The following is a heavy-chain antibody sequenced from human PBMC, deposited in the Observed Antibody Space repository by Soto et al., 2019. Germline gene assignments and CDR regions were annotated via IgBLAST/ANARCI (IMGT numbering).Heavy chain of an antibody. CDR2: IYYSGST. D-gene: IGHD3-22*01. CDR3: ARTPLSSSGYYYAHDAFDI. J-gene: IGHJ3*02. Sequence: SETLSLTCTASGGSISSGGYYWSWIRQHPGKGLEWIGYIYYSGSTYYNPSLKSRVTISVDTSKNQFSLKLSSVTAADTAVYYCARTPLSSSGYYYAHDAFDIWGQGTMVTVSS. CDR1: GGSISSGGYY. V-gene: IGHV4-31*03.